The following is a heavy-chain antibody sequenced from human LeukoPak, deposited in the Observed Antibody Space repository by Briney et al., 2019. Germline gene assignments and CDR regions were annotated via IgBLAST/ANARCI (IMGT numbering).Heavy chain of an antibody. CDR2: TQNTGST. CDR1: GGSISSYY. Sequence: PSETLSLTCNVSGGSISSYYWSWIRQSPGRGLEWIGYTQNTGSTKYNPSLKSRVTISVDTSKNQFSLKLSYVTAADTAVYYCASTTYCGGDCYSIRDAFDIWGQGTMVTVSS. CDR3: ASTTYCGGDCYSIRDAFDI. V-gene: IGHV4-4*09. J-gene: IGHJ3*02. D-gene: IGHD2-21*01.